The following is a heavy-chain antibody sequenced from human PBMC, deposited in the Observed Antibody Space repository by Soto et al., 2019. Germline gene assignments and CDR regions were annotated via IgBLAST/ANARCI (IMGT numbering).Heavy chain of an antibody. CDR3: ERDIRVGLAGPRV. CDR2: INGDGTIT. V-gene: IGHV3-74*01. CDR1: GFTFKTNW. J-gene: IGHJ4*02. D-gene: IGHD1-26*01. Sequence: EVQLVESGGGLVQPGGSLRLSCVASGFTFKTNWMHWIRQGPGKGLLWVSRINGDGTITTYADAVRGRFTVSRDNAKKTMYLQKKSLSAEDKGTYYCERDIRVGLAGPRVWRQGTLVLVSS.